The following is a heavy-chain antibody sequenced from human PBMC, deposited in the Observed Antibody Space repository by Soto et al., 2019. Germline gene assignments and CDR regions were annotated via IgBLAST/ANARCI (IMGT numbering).Heavy chain of an antibody. D-gene: IGHD3-3*01. CDR2: ISYDGSNK. J-gene: IGHJ6*02. CDR1: GFTFSSYA. CDR3: ARTGDLSWSGYSQRWERYYYYGMDV. V-gene: IGHV3-30-3*01. Sequence: QVQLVESGGGVVQPGRSLRLSCAASGFTFSSYAMHWVRQAPGKGLEWVAVISYDGSNKYYADSVKGRFTISRDNSKNTVYMQMNSVRAEDTAVYYCARTGDLSWSGYSQRWERYYYYGMDVWGQGTTVTVSS.